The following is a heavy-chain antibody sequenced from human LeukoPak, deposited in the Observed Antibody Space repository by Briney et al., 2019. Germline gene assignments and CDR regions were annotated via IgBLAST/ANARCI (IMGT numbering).Heavy chain of an antibody. J-gene: IGHJ4*02. CDR2: ISGSGGST. D-gene: IGHD6-13*01. CDR3: ARDENKYRGIAAAGTGGDY. V-gene: IGHV3-23*01. CDR1: GFTFSSYW. Sequence: PGGSLRLSCAASGFTFSSYWMTWVRQAPGKGLEWVTAISGSGGSTYYADSVKGRFTISRDNSKNTLYLQMNSLRAEDTAVYYCARDENKYRGIAAAGTGGDYWGQGTLVTVSS.